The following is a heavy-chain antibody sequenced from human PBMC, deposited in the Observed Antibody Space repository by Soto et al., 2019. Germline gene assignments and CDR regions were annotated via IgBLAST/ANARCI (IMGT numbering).Heavy chain of an antibody. J-gene: IGHJ4*02. CDR3: ARGIYYDFWSGYPGYFDY. D-gene: IGHD3-3*01. Sequence: PSETLSLTCTVSGGSISSGGYYWSWIHQHPGKGLEWIGYIYYSGSTYYNPSLKSRVTISVDTSKNQFSLKLSSVTAADTAVYYCARGIYYDFWSGYPGYFDYWGQGTLVTVSS. CDR1: GGSISSGGYY. V-gene: IGHV4-31*03. CDR2: IYYSGST.